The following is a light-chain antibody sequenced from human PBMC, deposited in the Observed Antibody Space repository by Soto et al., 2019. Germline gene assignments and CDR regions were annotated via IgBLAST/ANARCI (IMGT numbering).Light chain of an antibody. CDR1: SSDVGGYNY. CDR3: SSYTSSSTYV. J-gene: IGLJ1*01. V-gene: IGLV2-14*01. Sequence: QSVLTQPASVSGSPGQSITISCTGTSSDVGGYNYVSWYQQHPGKAPKLMIYDVSNWPSGVSNRFSGSKSGNTASLTISGLQAEDEADYYSSSYTSSSTYVFGTGTKLTVL. CDR2: DVS.